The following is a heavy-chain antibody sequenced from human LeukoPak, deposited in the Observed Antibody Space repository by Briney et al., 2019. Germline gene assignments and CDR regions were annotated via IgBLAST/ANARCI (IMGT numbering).Heavy chain of an antibody. CDR3: ARDLILSGSYYFDY. CDR2: ISSSSSYI. D-gene: IGHD1-26*01. J-gene: IGHJ4*02. Sequence: GGSLRLPCAASGFTFSSYSMNWVRQAPGKGLEWVSSISSSSSYIYYADSVKGRFTISRDNAKNSLYLQMNSLRAEDTAVYYCARDLILSGSYYFDYWGQGTLVTVSS. V-gene: IGHV3-21*01. CDR1: GFTFSSYS.